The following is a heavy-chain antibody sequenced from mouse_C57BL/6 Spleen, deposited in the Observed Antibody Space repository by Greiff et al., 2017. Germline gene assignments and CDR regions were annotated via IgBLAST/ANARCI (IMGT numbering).Heavy chain of an antibody. CDR2: IYPGDGDT. CDR1: GYAFSSYW. Sequence: LQQPGASVKISCKASGYAFSSYWMNWVKQRPGKGLEWIGQIYPGDGDTNYNGKFNGKATLSADKSSSTAYMQLSSLSSEDSAVYFCARGGVGYYFDYWGQGTTRTVSS. CDR3: ARGGVGYYFDY. D-gene: IGHD1-2*01. J-gene: IGHJ2*01. V-gene: IGHV1-80*01.